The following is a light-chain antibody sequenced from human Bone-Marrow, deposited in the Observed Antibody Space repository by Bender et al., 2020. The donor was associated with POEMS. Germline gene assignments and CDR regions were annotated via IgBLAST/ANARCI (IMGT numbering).Light chain of an antibody. V-gene: IGLV2-14*03. Sequence: QSGLAQPASVPASPGQSVTISCTGTSSDIGDNNYVSWYQQHPGKAPKLMIHNVNNRPSGVSNRFSGSKSGNTASLTISGLQAEDEADYYCSSYTTTSTLLFGGGTKLTVL. J-gene: IGLJ2*01. CDR3: SSYTTTSTLL. CDR2: NVN. CDR1: SSDIGDNNY.